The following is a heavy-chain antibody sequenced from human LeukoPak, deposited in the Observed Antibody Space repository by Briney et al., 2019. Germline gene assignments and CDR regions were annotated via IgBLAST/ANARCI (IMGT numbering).Heavy chain of an antibody. V-gene: IGHV4-4*07. Sequence: SETLSLTCTVSGGSISSYYWSWIRQPAGKGLEWIGRIYTSGSTNYNPSLKSRVTMSVDTSKNQFSLKLSSVTAADTAVYYCARDRYYYDSSGYDPCFDYWGQGTLVTVSS. D-gene: IGHD3-22*01. CDR3: ARDRYYYDSSGYDPCFDY. CDR1: GGSISSYY. CDR2: IYTSGST. J-gene: IGHJ4*02.